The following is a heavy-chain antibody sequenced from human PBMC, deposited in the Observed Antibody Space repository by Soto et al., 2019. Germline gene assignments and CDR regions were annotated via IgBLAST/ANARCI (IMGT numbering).Heavy chain of an antibody. Sequence: SETLSLTCTVSGGSISSSSYYWGWIRQPPGKGLEWIGSIYYSGSTYYNPSLKSRVTISVDTSKNQFSLKLSSVTAADTAVYYCARLPPSRGIAVPKWGQGTLVTVSS. V-gene: IGHV4-39*01. CDR3: ARLPPSRGIAVPK. CDR1: GGSISSSSYY. J-gene: IGHJ4*02. CDR2: IYYSGST. D-gene: IGHD6-19*01.